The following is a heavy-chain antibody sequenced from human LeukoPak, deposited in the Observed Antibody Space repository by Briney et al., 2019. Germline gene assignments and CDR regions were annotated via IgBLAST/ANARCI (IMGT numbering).Heavy chain of an antibody. Sequence: GGSLRLSWAAAGSFSSIFWMTWVRQARGNWLGSVANINQAGSVKYYMGSVTGRFTTPRDNAKNSFYLQMNSLRAEDTAVYSCARDDAPDYGDFELFGYWGQGTLVTVSS. CDR3: ARDDAPDYGDFELFGY. V-gene: IGHV3-7*03. J-gene: IGHJ4*02. D-gene: IGHD4-17*01. CDR2: INQAGSVK. CDR1: GSFSSIFW.